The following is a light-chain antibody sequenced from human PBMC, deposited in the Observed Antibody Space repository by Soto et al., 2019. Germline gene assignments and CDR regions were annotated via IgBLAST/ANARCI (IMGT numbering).Light chain of an antibody. Sequence: QSVLSLPPSASGTPGQTVIISCSGSRSDIGSNFVNWYQHLPGTAPKLLIYNSNQRPSGVPDRFSGSKSGTSASLAISGLQYEDEADYYCAAWDDSMTGPVFGTGIKVTVL. V-gene: IGLV1-44*01. CDR3: AAWDDSMTGPV. CDR1: RSDIGSNF. CDR2: NSN. J-gene: IGLJ1*01.